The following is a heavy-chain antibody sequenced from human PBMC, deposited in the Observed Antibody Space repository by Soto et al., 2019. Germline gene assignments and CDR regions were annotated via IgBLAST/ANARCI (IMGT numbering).Heavy chain of an antibody. CDR2: INPSGGST. CDR1: GYTFTSYY. J-gene: IGHJ5*02. D-gene: IGHD6-13*01. CDR3: ARDWSRYSSSFRFDP. V-gene: IGHV1-46*01. Sequence: QVQLVQSGAEVKKPGASVKVSCKASGYTFTSYYMHWVRQAPGQGLEWMEIINPSGGSTSYAQKFQGRVTMTRDTSTSTVYMELSSLRSEDTAVYYCARDWSRYSSSFRFDPWGQGTLVTVSS.